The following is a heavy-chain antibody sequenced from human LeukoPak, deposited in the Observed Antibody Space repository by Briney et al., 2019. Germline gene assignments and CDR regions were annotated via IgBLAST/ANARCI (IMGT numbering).Heavy chain of an antibody. CDR3: VKGSSSSRPYYFDY. CDR2: ISDSVGDT. Sequence: GGALRLSCAPPGFTFSSCAMSWVRQAPGKGLDWFSAISDSVGDTYYADSLKGGFSISRDNSKNTRFLQMSRLRAEDTAVYYCVKGSSSSRPYYFDYWGQGTLVTVSS. V-gene: IGHV3-23*01. D-gene: IGHD6-6*01. CDR1: GFTFSSCA. J-gene: IGHJ4*02.